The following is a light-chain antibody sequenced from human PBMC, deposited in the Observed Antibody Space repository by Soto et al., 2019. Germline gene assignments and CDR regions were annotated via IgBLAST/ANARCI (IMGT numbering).Light chain of an antibody. CDR3: QQYGSSLWT. Sequence: EVVLTPSPVIFALSPGEIASLSFGASQSITSSFLAWYQQKPGQTPRLLIYGASSRATGIPDRFSGSGSGTDFTLTISRLEPEDFAVYYCQQYGSSLWTFGQGTKVDIK. CDR1: QSITSSF. CDR2: GAS. J-gene: IGKJ1*01. V-gene: IGKV3-20*01.